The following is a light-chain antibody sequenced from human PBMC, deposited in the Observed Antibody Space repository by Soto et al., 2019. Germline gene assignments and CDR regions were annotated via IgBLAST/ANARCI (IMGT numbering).Light chain of an antibody. CDR1: SSNIGAGYD. CDR3: QSYDSSLTGYV. V-gene: IGLV1-40*01. J-gene: IGLJ1*01. Sequence: QSLLTQPPSVSGAPGQRVTISCTGSSSNIGAGYDVHWYQQLPGTAPKLLIYDNSNRPSGVPDRFSGSKSGTSASLAITGLQAEDEAEYYCQSYDSSLTGYVFGSGTKVTVV. CDR2: DNS.